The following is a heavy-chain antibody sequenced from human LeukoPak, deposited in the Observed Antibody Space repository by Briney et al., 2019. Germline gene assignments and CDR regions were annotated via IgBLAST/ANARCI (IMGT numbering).Heavy chain of an antibody. Sequence: GGSLRLSCAASGFTFSSYWMSWVRQAPGKGLEWVANIKQDGSEKYYVDSVKGRFTISRDNAKISLYLQMNSLRAEDTAVYYCARERYSSGWYIIDPWGQGTLVTVSS. D-gene: IGHD6-19*01. CDR3: ARERYSSGWYIIDP. J-gene: IGHJ5*02. CDR2: IKQDGSEK. V-gene: IGHV3-7*03. CDR1: GFTFSSYW.